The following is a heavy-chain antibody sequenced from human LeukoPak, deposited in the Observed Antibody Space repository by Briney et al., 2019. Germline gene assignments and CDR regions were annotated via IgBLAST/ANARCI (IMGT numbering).Heavy chain of an antibody. CDR2: TYYRSKWYS. CDR3: ARYSSTWYIDY. Sequence: SQTLSLTCAISGDSVSSNSAAWNWFRQSPSRGLEWLGRTYYRSKWYSDYAVSVRSRITINPDTSKNQFSLQLDSVTPEDTAVYYRARYSSTWYIDYWGQGTLVTVSS. CDR1: GDSVSSNSAA. D-gene: IGHD6-13*01. V-gene: IGHV6-1*01. J-gene: IGHJ4*02.